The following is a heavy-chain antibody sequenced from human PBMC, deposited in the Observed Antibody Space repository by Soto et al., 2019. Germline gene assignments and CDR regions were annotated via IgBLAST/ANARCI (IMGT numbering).Heavy chain of an antibody. Sequence: QVQLQESGPGLVKPSQTLSLTCTVSDDSLTTNKYAWTWIRQNPEKGLEWIGYVYSNGNTRSSPSLQSRVARSVDTSKSHFSLRLSFVTAADTAVYFCARASYFRPSGSYYFVSWGQGTLVTVSS. D-gene: IGHD3-10*01. J-gene: IGHJ4*02. CDR2: VYSNGNT. V-gene: IGHV4-31*03. CDR3: ARASYFRPSGSYYFVS. CDR1: DDSLTTNKYA.